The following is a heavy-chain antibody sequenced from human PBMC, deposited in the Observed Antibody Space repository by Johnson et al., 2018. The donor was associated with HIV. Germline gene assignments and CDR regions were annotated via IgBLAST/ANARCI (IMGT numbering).Heavy chain of an antibody. CDR2: ISSSGTTQ. CDR3: TRESTPWGADYVGYGLDV. V-gene: IGHV3-11*04. CDR1: GFTFKDYY. D-gene: IGHD5-18*01. J-gene: IGHJ3*01. Sequence: QVYLVESGGGLVKPGGSLRLSCAASGFTFKDYYMNWVSQTPGKGLEWVAHISSSGTTQYYADSVKGRFTISRDNTKKSLYLEMNSLRVDDTAIYYCTRESTPWGADYVGYGLDVWGQGTMVAVSS.